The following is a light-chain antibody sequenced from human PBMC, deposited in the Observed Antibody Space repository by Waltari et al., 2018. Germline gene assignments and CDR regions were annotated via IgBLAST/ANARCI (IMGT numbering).Light chain of an antibody. Sequence: DIQMTQSPSPLSASVGDRVTITCRASQRISSWLAWYQQKPGKAPKLLIYKASSLESGVPSRFSGSGSGTEFTLTISSLQPDELATYYCQQYNRYPGTFGQGTKVEIK. J-gene: IGKJ1*01. CDR2: KAS. CDR3: QQYNRYPGT. CDR1: QRISSW. V-gene: IGKV1-5*03.